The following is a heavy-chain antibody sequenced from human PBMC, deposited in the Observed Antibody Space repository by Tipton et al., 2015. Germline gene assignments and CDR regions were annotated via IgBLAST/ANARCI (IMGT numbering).Heavy chain of an antibody. CDR1: GGSISSGGFY. CDR3: ARDLVDGSPNWYFDL. Sequence: TLSLTCTVSGGSISSGGFYWSWIRQHPGKGLEWIGYIYYSGTTYYNPSLKSRVAISVDTSKNQFSLKLSSVTAADTAVYYCARDLVDGSPNWYFDLWGRGTLVTVSS. CDR2: IYYSGTT. J-gene: IGHJ2*01. V-gene: IGHV4-31*03. D-gene: IGHD3-10*01.